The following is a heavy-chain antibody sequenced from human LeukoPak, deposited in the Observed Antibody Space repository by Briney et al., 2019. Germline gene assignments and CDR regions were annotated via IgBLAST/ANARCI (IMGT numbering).Heavy chain of an antibody. CDR1: QFIFSKYG. CDR3: ARLTIYDDTDY. V-gene: IGHV3-48*03. Sequence: GGSLRLARTRSQFIFSKYGLNWVRQSPGKGLEWISSITRSGSNIDYADSVRGPFTISRDNAKNSLFLHMHSLRVEDTSVYYCARLTIYDDTDYWGQGTLVTVSS. J-gene: IGHJ4*02. D-gene: IGHD3-3*01. CDR2: ITRSGSNI.